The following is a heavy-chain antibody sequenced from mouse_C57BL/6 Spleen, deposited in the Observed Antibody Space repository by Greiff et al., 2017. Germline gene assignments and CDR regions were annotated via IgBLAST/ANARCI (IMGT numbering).Heavy chain of an antibody. CDR2: ISDGGSYT. CDR3: ARDRFLGSSGGAMDY. CDR1: GFTFSSYA. D-gene: IGHD1-1*01. V-gene: IGHV5-4*01. J-gene: IGHJ4*01. Sequence: EVMLVESGGGLVKPGGSLKLSCAASGFTFSSYAMSWVRQTPEKRLEWVATISDGGSYTYYPDNVKGRFTISRDNAKNTLYLQMSHLKSEDTAMYYCARDRFLGSSGGAMDYWGKGTTVTVSS.